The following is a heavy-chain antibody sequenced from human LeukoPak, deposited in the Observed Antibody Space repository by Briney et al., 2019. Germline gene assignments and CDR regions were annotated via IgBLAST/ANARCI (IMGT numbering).Heavy chain of an antibody. CDR1: GGSFSGYY. V-gene: IGHV4-34*01. J-gene: IGHJ5*02. D-gene: IGHD3-10*01. CDR3: ARGRYYISIRFDP. CDR2: INHSGST. Sequence: SETLSLTCAVYGGSFSGYYWSWIRQPPGKGLEWIGEINHSGSTNYNPSLKNRVTISVDTSKNQFSLKLSSVTAADTAVYYCARGRYYISIRFDPWGQGTLVTVSS.